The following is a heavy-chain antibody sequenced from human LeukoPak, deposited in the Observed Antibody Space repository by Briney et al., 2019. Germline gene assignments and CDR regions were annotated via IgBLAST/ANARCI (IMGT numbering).Heavy chain of an antibody. V-gene: IGHV3-21*01. Sequence: GGSLRLSCAASGFTFSSYSMNWVRQAPGKGLEWVSSISSSSSYIYYADSVKGRFTISRDNAKNSLYLQMNSLRAEDTAVYYCARDTYYDFWGGYLNYFDYWGQGTLVTVSS. J-gene: IGHJ4*02. CDR1: GFTFSSYS. CDR2: ISSSSSYI. D-gene: IGHD3-3*01. CDR3: ARDTYYDFWGGYLNYFDY.